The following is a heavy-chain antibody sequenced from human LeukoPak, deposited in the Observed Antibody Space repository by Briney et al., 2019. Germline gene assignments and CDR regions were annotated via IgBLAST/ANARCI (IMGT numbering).Heavy chain of an antibody. CDR1: GFTVSSNY. Sequence: SGGSLRLSCAASGFTVSSNYMSWVRQAPGKGLEWVSVIYSDGSTYYADSVKGRFTISRDNSKNTLYLRINSLRAEDTAVYYCARDYNYYHSSGYWYYFDYWGQGTLVTVSS. V-gene: IGHV3-66*01. D-gene: IGHD3-22*01. CDR3: ARDYNYYHSSGYWYYFDY. CDR2: IYSDGST. J-gene: IGHJ4*02.